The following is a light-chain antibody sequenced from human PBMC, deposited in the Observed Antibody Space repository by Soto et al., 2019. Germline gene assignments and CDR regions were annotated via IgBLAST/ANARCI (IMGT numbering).Light chain of an antibody. Sequence: QSVLTQPASVSGSPGQSITISCTGTSSDVGSYNYVSWYQQHPGKVPKVMIYDVSNRPSGVSNRFSGSKSGNTASLTISGLQAEDEADYCCCADAGRSTYVFGTGTKVTVL. CDR2: DVS. J-gene: IGLJ1*01. V-gene: IGLV2-23*02. CDR1: SSDVGSYNY. CDR3: CADAGRSTYV.